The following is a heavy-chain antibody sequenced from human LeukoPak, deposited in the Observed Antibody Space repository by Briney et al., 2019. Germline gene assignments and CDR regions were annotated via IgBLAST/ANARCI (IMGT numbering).Heavy chain of an antibody. V-gene: IGHV4-59*01. Sequence: SETLSLTCSVSGDSTTTSYWTWIRQSPGKGLEWIGYIYYPGSTLSNPSLKSRLSLSLHTSKNQFSLKLLSVTAADTATYYCARVGGGGMRFRHYMDVWGKGTPVTVSS. J-gene: IGHJ6*03. CDR2: IYYPGST. CDR1: GDSTTTSY. D-gene: IGHD3-16*01. CDR3: ARVGGGGMRFRHYMDV.